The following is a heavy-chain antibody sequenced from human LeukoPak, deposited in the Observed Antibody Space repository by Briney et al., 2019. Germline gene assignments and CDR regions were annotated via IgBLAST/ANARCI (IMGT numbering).Heavy chain of an antibody. D-gene: IGHD3-16*01. CDR2: INHSGST. CDR1: GGSSSGYY. Sequence: RASETLSLTCAVYGGSSSGYYWILIRQPPGKGLEWIGEINHSGSTNYNPSLKSRVTISVDTSKNQFSLKLRSVTAADTAVYYCARGRRLGEFDNWGQGTLVTVSS. CDR3: ARGRRLGEFDN. V-gene: IGHV4-34*01. J-gene: IGHJ4*02.